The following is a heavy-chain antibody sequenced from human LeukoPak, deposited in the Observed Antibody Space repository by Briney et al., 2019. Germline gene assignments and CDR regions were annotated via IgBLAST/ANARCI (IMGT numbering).Heavy chain of an antibody. Sequence: PVGSLRLSCAASGFTFSVYSMNWVRQAPGKGVEWVSYISSGSGTIYYADSVKGRFTISRDNAKNSLYLQMNSLRDEDTAVYYCARDIVSGGFGKFDCWGQGTLVSVSS. CDR2: ISSGSGTI. CDR1: GFTFSVYS. CDR3: ARDIVSGGFGKFDC. V-gene: IGHV3-48*02. D-gene: IGHD2-8*02. J-gene: IGHJ4*02.